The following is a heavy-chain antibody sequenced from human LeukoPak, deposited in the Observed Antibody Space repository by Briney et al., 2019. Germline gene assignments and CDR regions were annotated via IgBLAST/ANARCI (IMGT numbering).Heavy chain of an antibody. V-gene: IGHV4-34*01. CDR1: GGSLSGYY. D-gene: IGHD7-27*01. Sequence: SETLSLTCAVYGGSLSGYYWSWIRQPPEKGLEWIGEINHGGSTNYNPSLKGRVTISVDTSRKQFSLKLTSVTAADTAVYYCARKAQTGGCWYFDLWGRGTPVTVSS. CDR3: ARKAQTGGCWYFDL. CDR2: INHGGST. J-gene: IGHJ2*01.